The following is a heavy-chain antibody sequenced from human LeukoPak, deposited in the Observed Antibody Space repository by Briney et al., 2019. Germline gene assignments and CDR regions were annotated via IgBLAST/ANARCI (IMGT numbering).Heavy chain of an antibody. V-gene: IGHV1-2*02. CDR3: ARPGITAMGVYYFDY. J-gene: IGHJ4*02. CDR2: INPNSGGT. Sequence: ASVKVSCKASGYTFAGYYMHWVRQAPGQGLEWMGWINPNSGGTNYAQKSQGRVTMTRDTSISTAYMELSRLRSDDTAVYYCARPGITAMGVYYFDYWGQGTLVTVSS. D-gene: IGHD5-18*01. CDR1: GYTFAGYY.